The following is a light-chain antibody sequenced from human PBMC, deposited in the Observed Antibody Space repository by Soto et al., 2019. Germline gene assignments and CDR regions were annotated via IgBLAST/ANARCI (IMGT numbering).Light chain of an antibody. CDR1: SSDVGGYNY. CDR2: EVS. J-gene: IGLJ3*02. CDR3: SSYTSTSTWL. V-gene: IGLV2-14*01. Sequence: QSALTQPASVSGSPGQSITISCTGTSSDVGGYNYVSWYQQHPGKAPKLMIYEVSKRPSGVSNRFSGSKSGNTASLTISGLQAEDEADYYCSSYTSTSTWLFGGGTKLTVL.